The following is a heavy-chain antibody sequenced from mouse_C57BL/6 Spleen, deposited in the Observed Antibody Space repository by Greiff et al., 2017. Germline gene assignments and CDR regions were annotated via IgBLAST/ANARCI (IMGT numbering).Heavy chain of an antibody. V-gene: IGHV1-18*01. J-gene: IGHJ4*01. CDR2: INPNNGGT. CDR1: GYTFTDYN. Sequence: EFQLQQSGPALVKPGASVTIPCKASGYTFTDYNMDWVKQSHGKSLEWIGDINPNNGGTIYNQKFKGKATLTVDKSSSTAYMELRSLTSEDTAVYYCARYRNYYGSSYDYAMDYWGQGTSVTVSS. CDR3: ARYRNYYGSSYDYAMDY. D-gene: IGHD1-1*01.